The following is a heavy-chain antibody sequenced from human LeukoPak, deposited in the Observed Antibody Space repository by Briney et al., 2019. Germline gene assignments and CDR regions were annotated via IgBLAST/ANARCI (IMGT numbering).Heavy chain of an antibody. CDR2: ISGSGGST. CDR3: ARRAGAYSHPYDY. V-gene: IGHV3-23*01. D-gene: IGHD4/OR15-4a*01. Sequence: GGSLRLSCAASGFTFSSYAMSWVRQAPGKGLEWVSAISGSGGSTHYADSVKGRFTISRDNSKNTLYLQMNSLRAEDTAVYYCARRAGAYSHPYDYWGQGTLVTVSS. J-gene: IGHJ4*02. CDR1: GFTFSSYA.